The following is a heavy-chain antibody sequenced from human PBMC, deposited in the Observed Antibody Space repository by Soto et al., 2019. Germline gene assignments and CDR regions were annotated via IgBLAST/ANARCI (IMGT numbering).Heavy chain of an antibody. CDR2: ISHSGTYI. Sequence: GGSLRLSCAASGFTFSHYTMNWVRQAPGKGLEWVSSISHSGTYIYYADSLRGRFTISRDNAKNSLYLHMNSLRAEDTAVYYCTTIIVEMATTLFDCWGQGTLVTV. J-gene: IGHJ4*02. CDR3: TTIIVEMATTLFDC. CDR1: GFTFSHYT. D-gene: IGHD5-12*01. V-gene: IGHV3-21*01.